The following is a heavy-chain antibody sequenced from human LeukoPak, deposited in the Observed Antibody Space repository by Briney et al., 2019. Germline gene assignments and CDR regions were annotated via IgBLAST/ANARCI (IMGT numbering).Heavy chain of an antibody. CDR1: GDPIPSSHYL. D-gene: IGHD1-7*01. CDR2: IYSSGTT. Sequence: DTRSLPCIVSGDPIPSSHYLWGRIRQPRGKVVECVGNIYSSGTTYYNPSLNSRVTISIDSSKSQFSLRLSSVTAADTAMYYCVQNMPGTIEHWGQGTLVSVSS. V-gene: IGHV4-39*01. CDR3: VQNMPGTIEH. J-gene: IGHJ1*01.